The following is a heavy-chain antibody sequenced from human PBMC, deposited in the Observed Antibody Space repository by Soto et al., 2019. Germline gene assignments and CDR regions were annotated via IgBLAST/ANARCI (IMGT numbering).Heavy chain of an antibody. J-gene: IGHJ4*02. V-gene: IGHV1-2*02. CDR2: ISPNSGGT. CDR1: GYSFTGYY. D-gene: IGHD1-26*01. Sequence: QVQLVQSGAEVKKSGASVKISCKASGYSFTGYYIHWVRQAPGQGFEWMGEISPNSGGTKYAQKFQGRVTMTRDTSNTTVYMDLSNLSPDDTAVYYCGKGRSGDVGVFYWGQGTLVTVYS. CDR3: GKGRSGDVGVFY.